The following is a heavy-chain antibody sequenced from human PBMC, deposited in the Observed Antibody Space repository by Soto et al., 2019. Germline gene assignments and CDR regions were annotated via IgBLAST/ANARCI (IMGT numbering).Heavy chain of an antibody. CDR2: ISGSGGST. CDR1: GFTFSSYA. J-gene: IGHJ6*02. V-gene: IGHV3-23*01. CDR3: AKPRDYYYYYGMDV. Sequence: PGGSLRLSCAASGFTFSSYAMSWVRQAPGKGLEWVSAISGSGGSTYYADSVKGRFTISRDNSKNTLYLQMNSLRAEDTAVYYCAKPRDYYYYYGMDVWGQGXTVTVYS.